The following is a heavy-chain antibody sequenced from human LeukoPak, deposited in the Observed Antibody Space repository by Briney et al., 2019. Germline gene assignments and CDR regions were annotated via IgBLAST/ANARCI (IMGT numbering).Heavy chain of an antibody. D-gene: IGHD3-10*01. J-gene: IGHJ4*02. CDR3: ANPLYGSGSYPFDY. V-gene: IGHV3-30*18. CDR2: ISYDGSNV. CDR1: GFTFNSYG. Sequence: PGRSLRLSCAASGFTFNSYGMHWVRQAPGKGLEWVAVISYDGSNVYYADSVKGRFTISRDNYKNTLFLQMHSLRAEDTAVYYCANPLYGSGSYPFDYWGQGTLVTVS.